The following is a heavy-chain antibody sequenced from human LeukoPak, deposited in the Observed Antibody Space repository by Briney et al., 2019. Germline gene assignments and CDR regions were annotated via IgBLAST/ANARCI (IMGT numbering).Heavy chain of an antibody. J-gene: IGHJ4*02. Sequence: GGSLRLSCAASGFTFSSHTINWVRQAPGKGLEWVSSISSSSSYIYYADSVKGRFTISRDNSKNTLYLQMNSLRAEDTAVYYSAVGSYLGRNFDYWGQGTLVTVSS. CDR1: GFTFSSHT. V-gene: IGHV3-21*04. CDR3: AVGSYLGRNFDY. CDR2: ISSSSSYI. D-gene: IGHD1-26*01.